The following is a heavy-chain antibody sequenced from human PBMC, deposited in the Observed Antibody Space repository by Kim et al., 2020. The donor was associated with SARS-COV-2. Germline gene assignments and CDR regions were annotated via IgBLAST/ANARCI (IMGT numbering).Heavy chain of an antibody. V-gene: IGHV3-23*01. Sequence: VKGRFTSSRDNSKNTLYLQMTSLRAEDTAVYYCAKASSSGWYYYYYGMDVWGQGTTVTVSS. CDR3: AKASSSGWYYYYYGMDV. J-gene: IGHJ6*02. D-gene: IGHD6-19*01.